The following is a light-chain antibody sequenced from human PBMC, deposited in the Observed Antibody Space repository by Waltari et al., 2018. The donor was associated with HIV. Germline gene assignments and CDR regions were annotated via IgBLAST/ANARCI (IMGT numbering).Light chain of an antibody. CDR1: SSDAGSYNL. CDR2: EVT. CDR3: NSYATGSAWV. J-gene: IGLJ3*02. V-gene: IGLV2-23*02. Sequence: QSALTQPASVSGSPGQSITISCTGTSSDAGSYNLVSWYQQHPGKAPQLMIYEVTKRPSGVSNRFSGSKSGNTASLTISGLQAEDEADYYCNSYATGSAWVFGGGTKLTVL.